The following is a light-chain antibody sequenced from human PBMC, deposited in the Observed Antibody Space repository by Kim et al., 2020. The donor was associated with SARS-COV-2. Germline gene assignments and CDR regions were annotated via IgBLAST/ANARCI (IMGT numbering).Light chain of an antibody. J-gene: IGLJ1*01. CDR1: KLGDGF. Sequence: SYELTQPPSVSVSPGQTASITCSGDKLGDGFASWYQQKPGQSPVLVIYQDTKRPSGIPERFSGSNSGNTATLTISGTQAVDEADYYCQAWDSNTACVFVT. V-gene: IGLV3-1*01. CDR2: QDT. CDR3: QAWDSNTACV.